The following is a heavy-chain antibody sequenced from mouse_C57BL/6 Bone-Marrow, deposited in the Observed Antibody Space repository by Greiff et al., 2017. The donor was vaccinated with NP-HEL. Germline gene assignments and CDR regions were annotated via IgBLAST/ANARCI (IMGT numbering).Heavy chain of an antibody. Sequence: QVQLKQPGAELVKPGASVKLSCTASGYTFTSYWMHWVKQRPGQGLEWIGMIHPNSGSTNYNEKFKSKAKLTVDKSSSTAYMQLSSLTSEDSAVYYCARKPAYYSNSFAYWGQGTLVTVSA. CDR1: GYTFTSYW. CDR3: ARKPAYYSNSFAY. J-gene: IGHJ3*01. D-gene: IGHD2-5*01. CDR2: IHPNSGST. V-gene: IGHV1-64*01.